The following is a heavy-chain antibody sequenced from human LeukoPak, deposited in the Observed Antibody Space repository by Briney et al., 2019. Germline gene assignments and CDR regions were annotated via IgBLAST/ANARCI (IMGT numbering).Heavy chain of an antibody. CDR1: GGSFSGYY. CDR3: ARSGLTL. CDR2: IKHSGST. V-gene: IGHV4-34*01. Sequence: KPSETLSLTCAVYGGSFSGYYWSWIRQPPGKGLEWIGEIKHSGSTNYNPSLKSRVTISVDTSKNQFSLKLSSVTASDTAGYYCARSGLTLWGQGTLVTVSS. J-gene: IGHJ4*02. D-gene: IGHD3-10*01.